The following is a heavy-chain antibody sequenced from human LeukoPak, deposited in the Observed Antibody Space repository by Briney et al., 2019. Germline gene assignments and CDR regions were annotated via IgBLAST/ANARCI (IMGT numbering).Heavy chain of an antibody. CDR3: AKDLGYDSSGFEGAFDI. CDR1: GFTFSSYG. V-gene: IGHV3-30*18. CDR2: ISYDGSNK. Sequence: GGSLRLSCAASGFTFSSYGMHWVRQAPGKGLEWVAVISYDGSNKYYADSVKGRFTISRDNSKNTLYLQMNSLRAEDTAVYYCAKDLGYDSSGFEGAFDIWGQGTMVTVSS. J-gene: IGHJ3*02. D-gene: IGHD3-22*01.